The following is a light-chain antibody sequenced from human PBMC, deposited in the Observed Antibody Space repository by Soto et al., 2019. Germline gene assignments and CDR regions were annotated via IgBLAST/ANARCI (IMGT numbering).Light chain of an antibody. CDR3: SSDTSSSTWV. J-gene: IGLJ3*02. CDR1: SSDVGGYNY. V-gene: IGLV2-14*03. Sequence: QSALTQPASVSGSPGQSVTISCTGTSSDVGGYNYVSWCQHHPGKAPKLMIYDVSNRPSGVSNRFSGSKSGNTASLTISGLQAEDEADYYCSSDTSSSTWVFGGGTKVTVL. CDR2: DVS.